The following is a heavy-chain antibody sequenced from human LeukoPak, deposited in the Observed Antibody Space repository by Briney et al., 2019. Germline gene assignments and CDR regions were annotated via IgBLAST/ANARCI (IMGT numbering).Heavy chain of an antibody. D-gene: IGHD2-2*01. CDR1: GGSISSYY. Sequence: SETLSLTCTVSGGSISSYYWSWIRQPPGKGLEWIGYIYYSGSTNYNPSLKSRVTISVDTSKNQFSLKLSSVTAADTAVYYCANDCSRTTCYLYWGQGTLVTVSS. CDR3: ANDCSRTTCYLY. J-gene: IGHJ4*02. CDR2: IYYSGST. V-gene: IGHV4-59*01.